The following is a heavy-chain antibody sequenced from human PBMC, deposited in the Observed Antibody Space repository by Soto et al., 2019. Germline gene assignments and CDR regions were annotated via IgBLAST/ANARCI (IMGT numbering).Heavy chain of an antibody. CDR2: IKSRTDGGTT. CDR1: GFTFSNAW. V-gene: IGHV3-15*01. Sequence: EVQLVESGGGLVKPGGSLRLSCAASGFTFSNAWMRWVRQAPGKGLEWVGRIKSRTDGGTTDYAAPVKGRFTISRDDSKNTLYLQMNSLKTEDTAVYYCTTSHHDFWSGTRCDPRGQGTLVTVSS. CDR3: TTSHHDFWSGTRCDP. D-gene: IGHD3-3*01. J-gene: IGHJ5*02.